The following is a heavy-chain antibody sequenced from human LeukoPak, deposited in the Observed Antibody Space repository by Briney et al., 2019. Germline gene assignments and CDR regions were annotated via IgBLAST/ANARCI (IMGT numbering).Heavy chain of an antibody. V-gene: IGHV5-51*01. CDR1: GYSFIGYW. CDR3: ARPLVGTGYSSSWYFNF. Sequence: GESLKISCKASGYSFIGYWIAWVRQMPGKGLEWMGTIYPGDSDTRYSPSFQGQVTISADKSINTAYLPWSSLTASDTAMYYCARPLVGTGYSSSWYFNFWGQGTLVTVSS. D-gene: IGHD6-13*01. J-gene: IGHJ4*02. CDR2: IYPGDSDT.